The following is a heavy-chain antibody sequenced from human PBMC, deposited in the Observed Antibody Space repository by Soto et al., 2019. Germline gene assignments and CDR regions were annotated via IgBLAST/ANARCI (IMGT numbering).Heavy chain of an antibody. V-gene: IGHV3-11*01. J-gene: IGHJ3*02. CDR3: ARFNSGNYYEAFDI. D-gene: IGHD1-26*01. CDR1: GFTFSDYY. Sequence: GGSLRLSCAASGFTFSDYYMSWIRQAPGKGLEWVSYISSSGSTIYYADSVKGRFTISRDNAKNSLYLQMNSLRAEDTAVYYCARFNSGNYYEAFDIWGQGTMVTVSS. CDR2: ISSSGSTI.